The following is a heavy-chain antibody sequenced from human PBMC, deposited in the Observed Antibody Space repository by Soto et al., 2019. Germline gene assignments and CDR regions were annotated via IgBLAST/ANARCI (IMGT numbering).Heavy chain of an antibody. D-gene: IGHD3-10*01. CDR2: ISGSGTNS. J-gene: IGHJ4*02. Sequence: EVQLLESGGQLVKPGGSLRLSCAAFGFTFGSYAMHWVRQTPEKGLEWVSGISGSGTNSYFAESMKGRFTVSRDNSKNSFYLEMTGLRGDDTAVYYCAKGRSSAPDYYFDYWGQGTLVTVSS. CDR1: GFTFGSYA. CDR3: AKGRSSAPDYYFDY. V-gene: IGHV3-23*01.